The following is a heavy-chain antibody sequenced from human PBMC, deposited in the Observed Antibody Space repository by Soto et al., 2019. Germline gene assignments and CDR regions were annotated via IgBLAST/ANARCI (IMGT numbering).Heavy chain of an antibody. CDR2: IIAIFGTA. CDR3: ARVLDIVVVPAAIYYYYGMDV. D-gene: IGHD2-2*03. V-gene: IGHV1-69*01. CDR1: GGTFSSYA. J-gene: IGHJ6*02. Sequence: QVQLVQSGAEVKKPGSSVKVSCKASGGTFSSYAISWVRQAPGHGLEWMCGIIAIFGTANYAQTFQGRDTITADESTSTAYMELSRLRAEDTAVYYCARVLDIVVVPAAIYYYYGMDVWGQGTTVTVSS.